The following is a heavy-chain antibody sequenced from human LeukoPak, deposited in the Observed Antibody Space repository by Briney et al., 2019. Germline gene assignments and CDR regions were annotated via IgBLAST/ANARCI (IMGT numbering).Heavy chain of an antibody. D-gene: IGHD3-22*01. J-gene: IGHJ6*02. Sequence: PSETLSLTCTVSGGSVSSGSYYWSWIRQPPGKGLEWIGYIYYSGSTNYNPSLKSRVTISVDTSKNQFSLKLSSVTAADTAVYYCARGPYYYDSSGYNPYYYYYYGMDVWGQGTTVTVSS. CDR1: GGSVSSGSYY. V-gene: IGHV4-61*01. CDR3: ARGPYYYDSSGYNPYYYYYYGMDV. CDR2: IYYSGST.